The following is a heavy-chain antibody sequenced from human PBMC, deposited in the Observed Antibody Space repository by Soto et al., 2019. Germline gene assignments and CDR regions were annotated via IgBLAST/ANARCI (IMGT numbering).Heavy chain of an antibody. CDR1: GGTFSSYT. J-gene: IGHJ4*02. Sequence: QVQLVQSGAEVKKPGSSVKVSCKASGGTFSSYTISWVRQAPGQGLEWMGRIIPILGIANYAQKFQGRVTIXADXSTSTAYRELSSLRSEDTAVYYCAREYSGSYYFDYWGQGTLVTVSS. V-gene: IGHV1-69*08. CDR3: AREYSGSYYFDY. CDR2: IIPILGIA. D-gene: IGHD1-26*01.